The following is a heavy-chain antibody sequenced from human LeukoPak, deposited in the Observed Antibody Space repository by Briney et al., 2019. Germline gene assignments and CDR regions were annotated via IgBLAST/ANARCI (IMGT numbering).Heavy chain of an antibody. Sequence: GRSLRLSCAASGFTFSSYVMHWVRQAPGKGLEWVAVISYDGSNKYYADSVKGRFTISRDNSKNTLYLQMNSLRAEDTAVYYCAKLLMAAYYFDYWGQGTLVTVSS. CDR2: ISYDGSNK. CDR3: AKLLMAAYYFDY. J-gene: IGHJ4*02. CDR1: GFTFSSYV. V-gene: IGHV3-30*18. D-gene: IGHD2-8*01.